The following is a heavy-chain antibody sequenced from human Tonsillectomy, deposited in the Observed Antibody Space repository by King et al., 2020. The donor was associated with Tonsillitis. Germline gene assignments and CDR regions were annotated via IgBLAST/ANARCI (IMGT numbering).Heavy chain of an antibody. CDR2: ISSSSSTI. V-gene: IGHV3-48*02. D-gene: IGHD3-22*01. CDR1: GFTFSSYS. CDR3: ARRCDYDDDYYYYYGMDV. J-gene: IGHJ6*02. Sequence: VQLVESGGGLVQPGGSLRLSCAASGFTFSSYSMNWVRQAPGKGLEWVSYISSSSSTIYYADSVKGRLTISRDNAKNSLYLQMNSLRDEDTAVYYCARRCDYDDDYYYYYGMDVWGQGTTVTVSS.